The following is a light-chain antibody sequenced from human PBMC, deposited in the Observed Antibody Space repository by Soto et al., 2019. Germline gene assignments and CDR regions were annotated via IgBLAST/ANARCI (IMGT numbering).Light chain of an antibody. CDR2: DVS. V-gene: IGLV2-14*01. CDR1: SSVVGGYNY. CDR3: SSYTSSSTPV. Sequence: QSALTQPASVSGSPGQSITISCTGTSSVVGGYNYVSWYQQYPGKVPKLMIYDVSNRPSGTSNRFSGSKSGNTASLTISGLQAEDKADYYCSSYTSSSTPVFGTGTKVTVL. J-gene: IGLJ1*01.